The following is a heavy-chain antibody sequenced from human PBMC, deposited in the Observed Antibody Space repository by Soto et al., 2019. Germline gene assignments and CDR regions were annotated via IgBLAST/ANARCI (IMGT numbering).Heavy chain of an antibody. J-gene: IGHJ5*02. CDR2: ISSSSSYI. D-gene: IGHD6-13*01. Sequence: GSLRLSCAASGFTFSSYSMNWVRQAPGKGLEWVSSISSSSSYIYYADSVKGRFTISRDNAKNSLYLQMNSLRAEDTAVYYCARGPIAAAGTFYWFDPWGQGTLVTVS. V-gene: IGHV3-21*01. CDR1: GFTFSSYS. CDR3: ARGPIAAAGTFYWFDP.